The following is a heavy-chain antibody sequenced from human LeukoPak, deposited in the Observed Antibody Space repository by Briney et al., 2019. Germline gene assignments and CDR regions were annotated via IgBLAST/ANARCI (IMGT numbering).Heavy chain of an antibody. D-gene: IGHD3-10*01. J-gene: IGHJ4*02. V-gene: IGHV4-39*01. Sequence: SETLSLTCTVFGGSISSSSYYWGWIRQPPGMGLEWIGSIYYSGSTYYNPSLKSRVTISVDTSKNQFSLKLSSVTAADTAVYYCARHEDPRGTPFDYWGQGTLVTVSS. CDR3: ARHEDPRGTPFDY. CDR1: GGSISSSSYY. CDR2: IYYSGST.